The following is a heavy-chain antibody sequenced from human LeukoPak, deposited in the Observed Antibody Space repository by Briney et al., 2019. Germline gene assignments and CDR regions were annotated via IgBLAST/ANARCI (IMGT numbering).Heavy chain of an antibody. CDR1: GYTFTSYA. D-gene: IGHD6-13*01. CDR3: ARRRGSSWLLWHFDY. Sequence: ASVRVSCKASGYTFTSYAMHWVRQAPGQRLEWMGWINAGNGNTKYSQKFQGRVTITRATSANTAYMELSSLRSEDTAVYYCARRRGSSWLLWHFDYWGQGTLVTVSS. J-gene: IGHJ4*02. V-gene: IGHV1-3*01. CDR2: INAGNGNT.